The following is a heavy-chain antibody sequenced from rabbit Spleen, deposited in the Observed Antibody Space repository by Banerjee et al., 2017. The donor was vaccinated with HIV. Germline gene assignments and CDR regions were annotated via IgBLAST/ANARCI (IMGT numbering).Heavy chain of an antibody. CDR3: ARDRDIGGRGVAPLDL. D-gene: IGHD5-1*01. Sequence: QEQLEESGGGLVKPEGSLTLTCTASGFSFSSSYDMCWVRQAPGKGLEWIGCIYTGSGSTYYASWAKGRFTVSKTSSTTVTLQMASLTVADTATYFCARDRDIGGRGVAPLDLWGPGTLVTVS. V-gene: IGHV1S45*01. CDR2: IYTGSGST. CDR1: GFSFSSSYD. J-gene: IGHJ4*01.